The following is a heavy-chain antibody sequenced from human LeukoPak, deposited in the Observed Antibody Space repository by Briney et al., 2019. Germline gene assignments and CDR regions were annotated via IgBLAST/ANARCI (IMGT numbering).Heavy chain of an antibody. CDR1: GYTFTSNY. V-gene: IGHV1-46*01. CDR2: IYPRDGST. J-gene: IGHJ4*02. CDR3: ARDQEGFDY. Sequence: ASVKVSCKASGYTFTSNYIHWVRQAPGQGLEWMGMIYPRDGSTSYAQKFQGRVTVTRDTSTGTVHMELSGLRSEDTAVYYCARDQEGFDYWGQGTLVTVSS.